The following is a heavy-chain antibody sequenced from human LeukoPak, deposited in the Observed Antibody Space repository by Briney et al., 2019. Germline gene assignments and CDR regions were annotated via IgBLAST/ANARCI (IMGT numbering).Heavy chain of an antibody. J-gene: IGHJ4*02. V-gene: IGHV3-21*01. D-gene: IGHD6-19*01. CDR1: GFTFSSYS. CDR2: ISSSSSYI. Sequence: GGSLRLSCAAPGFTFSSYSMNWVRQAPGKGLEWVSSISSSSSYIYYADSVKGRFTISRDNAKNSLYLQMNSLRAEDTAVYYCARVDYSSGWYGFDYWGQGTLVTVSS. CDR3: ARVDYSSGWYGFDY.